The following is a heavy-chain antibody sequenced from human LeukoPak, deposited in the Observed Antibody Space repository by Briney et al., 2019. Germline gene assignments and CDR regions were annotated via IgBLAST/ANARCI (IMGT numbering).Heavy chain of an antibody. J-gene: IGHJ4*02. V-gene: IGHV3-66*01. Sequence: GESLRLSCAASGVTVSSNYMNWVRQAPGKGLEWVSIIYSGGNTYYADSVKGRFTISRDNSKNTLYLQMNGLRAEDTAAYYCARGGGYYDSSGNFDYWGQGTLVTVSS. CDR3: ARGGGYYDSSGNFDY. CDR2: IYSGGNT. D-gene: IGHD3-22*01. CDR1: GVTVSSNY.